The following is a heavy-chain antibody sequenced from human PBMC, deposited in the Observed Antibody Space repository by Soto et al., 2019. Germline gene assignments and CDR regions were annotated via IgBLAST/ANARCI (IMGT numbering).Heavy chain of an antibody. CDR2: IHHDGKV. Sequence: SETLSLTCAVSGASINTDDWWNWVRQPPGEGLEWIGEIHHDGKVIYNPSLKSRVTISVHTSNSQFSLELSSVTAADTAVYYCARGLITGSHYSGGWYYFDSWGQGTQVTVSS. V-gene: IGHV4-4*02. J-gene: IGHJ4*02. D-gene: IGHD6-19*01. CDR1: GASINTDDW. CDR3: ARGLITGSHYSGGWYYFDS.